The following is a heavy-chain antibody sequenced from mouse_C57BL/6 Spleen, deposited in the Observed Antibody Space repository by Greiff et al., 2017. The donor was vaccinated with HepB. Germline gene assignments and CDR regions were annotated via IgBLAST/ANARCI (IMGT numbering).Heavy chain of an antibody. J-gene: IGHJ4*01. CDR3: ARGGLYGNYYAMDY. Sequence: EVQLQESGPELVKPGASVKISCKASGYSFTGYYMHWVKQSHGNILDWIGYIYPYNGVSSYNQKFKGKATLTVDKSSSTAYMELRSLTAEDSAVYYCARGGLYGNYYAMDYWGQGTSVTVSS. D-gene: IGHD2-1*01. V-gene: IGHV1-31*01. CDR2: IYPYNGVS. CDR1: GYSFTGYY.